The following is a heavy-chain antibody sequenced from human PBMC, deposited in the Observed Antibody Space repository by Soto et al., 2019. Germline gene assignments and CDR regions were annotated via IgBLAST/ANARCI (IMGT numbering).Heavy chain of an antibody. Sequence: ESLKISCKGSGYNFTSYWIIWVRQMPGKGLEWMGNIDPTDSFTNYSPSFQGHVTISTDKSMSTAYLQWGTLKASDTAMYYCARRGYDFWSGLDVWGQGTTVTVS. V-gene: IGHV5-10-1*01. CDR1: GYNFTSYW. CDR3: ARRGYDFWSGLDV. D-gene: IGHD3-3*01. CDR2: IDPTDSFT. J-gene: IGHJ6*02.